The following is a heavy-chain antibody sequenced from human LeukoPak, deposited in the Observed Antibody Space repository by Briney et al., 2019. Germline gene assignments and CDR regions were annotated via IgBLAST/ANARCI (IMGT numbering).Heavy chain of an antibody. Sequence: GASVEVSCKASGGTFSSYAISWVRQAPGQGLEWMGGIIPIFGTANYAQKFQGRVTITADESTSTAYMELSSLRSEDTAVYYCARDRADFNYYDSSGPFDYWGQGTLVTVSS. CDR2: IIPIFGTA. V-gene: IGHV1-69*13. CDR1: GGTFSSYA. D-gene: IGHD3-22*01. CDR3: ARDRADFNYYDSSGPFDY. J-gene: IGHJ4*02.